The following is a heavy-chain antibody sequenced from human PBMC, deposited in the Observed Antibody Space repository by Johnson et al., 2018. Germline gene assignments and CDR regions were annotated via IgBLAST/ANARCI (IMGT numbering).Heavy chain of an antibody. V-gene: IGHV4-34*01. Sequence: QVQLQQWGAALLKPSETLSLTCAVYGGSFSGYYWSWIRQPPGKGLEWIGEINHSGRTNYNPSLKSRVTISVDTSNNQFSLKLSSVTAADTAVYYCARVYYYDSSGYYYVNGMDVWGQGTTVTVSS. D-gene: IGHD3-22*01. CDR1: GGSFSGYY. CDR2: INHSGRT. CDR3: ARVYYYDSSGYYYVNGMDV. J-gene: IGHJ6*02.